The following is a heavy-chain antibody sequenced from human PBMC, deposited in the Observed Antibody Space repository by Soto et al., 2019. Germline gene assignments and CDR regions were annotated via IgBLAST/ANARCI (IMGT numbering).Heavy chain of an antibody. CDR1: GGSVSSGSYY. Sequence: PSETLSLTCTVSGGSVSSGSYYWSWIRQPPGKGLEWIGYIYYSGSTNYNPSLKSRVTISVDTSKNQFSLKLSSVTAADTAVYYCASQVGVAGNDFDYWGQGTLVTVSS. CDR2: IYYSGST. V-gene: IGHV4-61*01. CDR3: ASQVGVAGNDFDY. J-gene: IGHJ4*02. D-gene: IGHD6-19*01.